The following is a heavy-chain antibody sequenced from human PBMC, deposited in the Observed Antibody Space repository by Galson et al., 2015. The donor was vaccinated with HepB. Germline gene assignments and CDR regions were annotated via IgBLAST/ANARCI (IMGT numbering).Heavy chain of an antibody. J-gene: IGHJ4*02. V-gene: IGHV3-23*01. CDR1: GFTFSSYA. Sequence: SLRLSCAASGFTFSSYAMSWVRQAPGKGLEWVSAISGSGGSTYYADSVKGRFTISRDNAKNTLYLQMNSLRAEDTAVYYCAKASSPYYYGSVPPWGWGQGTLVTVSS. CDR2: ISGSGGST. D-gene: IGHD3-10*01. CDR3: AKASSPYYYGSVPPWG.